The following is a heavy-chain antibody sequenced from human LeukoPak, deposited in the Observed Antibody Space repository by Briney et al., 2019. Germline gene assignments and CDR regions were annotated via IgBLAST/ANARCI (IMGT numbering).Heavy chain of an antibody. CDR2: IIPILGTA. J-gene: IGHJ6*03. CDR1: GGTFSSYA. V-gene: IGHV1-69*05. CDR3: ARANRSQGPYYYYMDV. Sequence: ASVKVSCKASGGTFSSYAISWVRQAPGQGLEWMGGIIPILGTANYAQKFQGRVTITTDESTSTAYMELSSLRSEDTAVYYCARANRSQGPYYYYMDVWGKGTTVTVSS.